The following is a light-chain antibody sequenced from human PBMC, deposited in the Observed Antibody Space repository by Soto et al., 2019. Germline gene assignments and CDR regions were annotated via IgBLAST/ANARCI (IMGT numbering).Light chain of an antibody. J-gene: IGLJ2*01. CDR1: SGHSNYA. CDR2: VNTDGTH. Sequence: QLVLTQSPSASASLGASVKLTCTLNSGHSNYAIAWHQQQPEKGPRYLMKVNTDGTHNKGDGIPDRFSGSSFGAERYLTISSLQSEDEADYYCQTWGTGVQVVFGGGTKVTVL. V-gene: IGLV4-69*01. CDR3: QTWGTGVQVV.